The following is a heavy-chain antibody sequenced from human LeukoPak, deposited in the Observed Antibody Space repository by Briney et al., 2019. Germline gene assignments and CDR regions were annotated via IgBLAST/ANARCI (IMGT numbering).Heavy chain of an antibody. CDR3: AREGRVGARSYYFDY. J-gene: IGHJ4*02. V-gene: IGHV4-59*01. CDR2: IYYSGST. Sequence: SETLSLTCTVSGGSISSYYWSWIRQPPGKGLEWIGYIYYSGSTNYNPSLKSRVTISVDTSKNQFSLKLSSVTAADTAVYYCAREGRVGARSYYFDYWGQGTLVTVSS. D-gene: IGHD1-26*01. CDR1: GGSISSYY.